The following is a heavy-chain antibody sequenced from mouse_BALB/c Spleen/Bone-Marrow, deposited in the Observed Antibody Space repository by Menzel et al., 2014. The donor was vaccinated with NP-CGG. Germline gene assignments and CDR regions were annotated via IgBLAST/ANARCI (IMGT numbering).Heavy chain of an antibody. Sequence: QVQLKESGAELARPGASVKLSCKASGYTFTSYWMQWVKQRPGQGLEWIGAIYPGDGDTRYTQKFRGKATLTADKSSNTAYMQLSSLTSEDSAAYFCASPYGNYDAMDYWGQGTSVTVSS. D-gene: IGHD2-1*01. V-gene: IGHV1-87*01. CDR1: GYTFTSYW. CDR2: IYPGDGDT. CDR3: ASPYGNYDAMDY. J-gene: IGHJ4*01.